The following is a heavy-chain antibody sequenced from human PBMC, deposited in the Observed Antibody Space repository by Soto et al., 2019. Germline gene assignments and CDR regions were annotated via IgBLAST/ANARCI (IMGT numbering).Heavy chain of an antibody. D-gene: IGHD3-9*01. CDR1: GYTFTSYA. V-gene: IGHV1-3*01. J-gene: IGHJ4*02. Sequence: GASVKVSCKASGYTFTSYAMHWVRQAPGQRLEWMGWINAGNGNTKYSQKFQGRVTITRDTSASTAYMELSSLRSEDTAVYYCARNDDILTGYYEGGQGTLVPFSS. CDR2: INAGNGNT. CDR3: ARNDDILTGYYE.